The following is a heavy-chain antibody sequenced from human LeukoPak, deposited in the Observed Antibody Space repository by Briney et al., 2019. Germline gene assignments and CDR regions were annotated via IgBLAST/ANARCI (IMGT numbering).Heavy chain of an antibody. CDR3: ARDTVFTEDWFDP. J-gene: IGHJ5*02. D-gene: IGHD4-17*01. Sequence: ETLSLTCTVSGGSISSYYWSWIRQPPGKGLEWIGYIYYSGSTNYNPSLKSRVTISVDTSKNQFSLKLSSVTAADTAVYYCARDTVFTEDWFDPWGQGTLVTVSS. V-gene: IGHV4-59*12. CDR1: GGSISSYY. CDR2: IYYSGST.